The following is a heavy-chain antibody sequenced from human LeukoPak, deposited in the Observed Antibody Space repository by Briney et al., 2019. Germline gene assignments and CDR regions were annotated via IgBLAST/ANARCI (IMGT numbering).Heavy chain of an antibody. CDR3: ARLEYPGIAAAGIGY. CDR2: ISSSSSYI. CDR1: GFTFSSYS. Sequence: PGGSLRLSCAASGFTFSSYSMNWVRQAPGKGLEWVSSISSSSSYIYYADSVKGRFTISRDNAKNSLYLQMNSLRVEDTAVYYCARLEYPGIAAAGIGYWGQGTLVTVSS. D-gene: IGHD6-13*01. J-gene: IGHJ4*02. V-gene: IGHV3-21*01.